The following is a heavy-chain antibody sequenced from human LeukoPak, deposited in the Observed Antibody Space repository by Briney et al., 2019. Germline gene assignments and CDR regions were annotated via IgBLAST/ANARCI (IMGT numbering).Heavy chain of an antibody. Sequence: GGSLRLSCAASGFTFSSYSMNWVRQAPGKGLEWVSYISSSSSTIYYADSVKGRFTISRDNAKNSLYLQMNSLRAEDTAVYYCARDPAGTADWFDPWGQGTLVTVSS. D-gene: IGHD1-1*01. CDR3: ARDPAGTADWFDP. CDR2: ISSSSSTI. CDR1: GFTFSSYS. V-gene: IGHV3-48*01. J-gene: IGHJ5*02.